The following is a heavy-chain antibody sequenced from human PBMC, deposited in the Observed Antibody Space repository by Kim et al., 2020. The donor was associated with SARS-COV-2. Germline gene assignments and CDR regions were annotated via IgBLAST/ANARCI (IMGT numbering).Heavy chain of an antibody. Sequence: GGSLRLSCGASGFTFSTNGMHWVRQAPGKGPEWVADVRYDGSKKLYADSVKGRFTISRDNSRNTVHLEMNSLRAEYTAMYYCVKDVRAESAAFESWGQGT. D-gene: IGHD6-13*01. CDR2: VRYDGSKK. CDR3: VKDVRAESAAFES. CDR1: GFTFSTNG. V-gene: IGHV3-30*02. J-gene: IGHJ4*02.